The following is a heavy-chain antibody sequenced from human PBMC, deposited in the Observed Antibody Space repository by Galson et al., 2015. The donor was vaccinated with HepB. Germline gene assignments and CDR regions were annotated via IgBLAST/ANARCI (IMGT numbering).Heavy chain of an antibody. J-gene: IGHJ6*02. CDR2: ISGSGGST. D-gene: IGHD6-19*01. CDR3: SKDVGGSGWPYYYSGMDV. V-gene: IGHV3-23*01. CDR1: GFTFSSYA. Sequence: SLRLSCAASGFTFSSYAMSWVRQAPGKGLEWVSAISGSGGSTYYADSVKGRFTISRDNSKNTLYLQMNSLRAEDTAVYYCSKDVGGSGWPYYYSGMDVWGQGTTVTVSS.